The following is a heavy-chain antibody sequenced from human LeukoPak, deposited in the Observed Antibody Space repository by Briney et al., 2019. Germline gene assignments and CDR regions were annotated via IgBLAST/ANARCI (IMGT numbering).Heavy chain of an antibody. CDR1: GFTVSSNY. CDR2: IYSGGAT. Sequence: GGSLRLSCAASGFTVSSNYMSWVRQAPGKGLEWVSVIYSGGATYYADSVKGRFTISRDNSTNTLYLQMNSLRVEDTAVYYCASFAVPWGQGTLVTVSS. J-gene: IGHJ5*02. CDR3: ASFAVP. V-gene: IGHV3-53*01.